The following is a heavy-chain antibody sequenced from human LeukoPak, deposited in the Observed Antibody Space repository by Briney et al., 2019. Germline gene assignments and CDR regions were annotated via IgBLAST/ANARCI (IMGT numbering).Heavy chain of an antibody. J-gene: IGHJ6*02. Sequence: GESLKISCKGSGYSFTSYWIGWVRQMPGKGLKWMGTIYPGDSDTRYSPSFQGQVTISVDKSISTAYLQWSSLKASDTAIYYCATNYGLLSYFNGMDVWGQGTTVTVSS. CDR1: GYSFTSYW. CDR2: IYPGDSDT. V-gene: IGHV5-51*01. D-gene: IGHD3-10*01. CDR3: ATNYGLLSYFNGMDV.